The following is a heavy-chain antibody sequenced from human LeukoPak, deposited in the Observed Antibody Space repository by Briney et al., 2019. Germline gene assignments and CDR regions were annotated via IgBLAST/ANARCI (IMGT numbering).Heavy chain of an antibody. CDR2: ISYDGSNK. Sequence: GGSLRLSCAASGFTFSSYGMHWVRQAPGKGLEWVAVISYDGSNKYYADSVKGRFTISRDNSKNTLYLQMNSLRAEDTAVYYCAKVLEELLSPPDYWGQGTLVTVSS. CDR1: GFTFSSYG. CDR3: AKVLEELLSPPDY. D-gene: IGHD3-3*01. J-gene: IGHJ4*02. V-gene: IGHV3-30*18.